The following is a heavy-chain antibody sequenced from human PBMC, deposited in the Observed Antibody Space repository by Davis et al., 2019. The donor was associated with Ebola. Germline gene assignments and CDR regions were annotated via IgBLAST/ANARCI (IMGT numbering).Heavy chain of an antibody. D-gene: IGHD3-10*01. CDR1: GYTFTSYG. Sequence: ASVTVSCKASGYTFTSYGISWVRQAPGQGLEWMGWISAYNGNTNYAQKLQGRVTMTTDTSTSTAYMELRSLRSDDTAVYYCARDMGMVQEANWFDPWGQGTLVTVSS. J-gene: IGHJ5*02. CDR2: ISAYNGNT. CDR3: ARDMGMVQEANWFDP. V-gene: IGHV1-18*01.